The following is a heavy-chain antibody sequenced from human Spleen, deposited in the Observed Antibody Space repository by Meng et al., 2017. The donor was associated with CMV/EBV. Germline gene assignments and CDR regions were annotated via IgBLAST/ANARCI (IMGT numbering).Heavy chain of an antibody. CDR3: ARHPDDFWSGYWGKHPNWFDP. D-gene: IGHD3-3*01. J-gene: IGHJ5*02. CDR1: SSYY. Sequence: SSYYWGWIRQPPGKGLEWIGSIYYSGSTYYNPSLKSRVTISVDTSKNQFSLKLSSVTAADTAVYYCARHPDDFWSGYWGKHPNWFDPWGQGTLVTVSS. V-gene: IGHV4-39*01. CDR2: IYYSGST.